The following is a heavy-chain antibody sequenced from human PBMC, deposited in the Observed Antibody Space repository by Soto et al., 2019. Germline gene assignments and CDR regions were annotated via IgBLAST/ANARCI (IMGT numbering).Heavy chain of an antibody. J-gene: IGHJ4*02. D-gene: IGHD6-6*01. Sequence: GASVKVSCKASGYTFTSYGISWVRQAPGQGLEWMGWISAYNGNTNYAQKLQGRVTISVDTSKNQFSLKLSSVTAADTAVYYCARIPSSYSSSSQGPSTYFDYWGQGTLVTVSS. CDR2: ISAYNGNT. CDR3: ARIPSSYSSSSQGPSTYFDY. V-gene: IGHV1-18*01. CDR1: GYTFTSYG.